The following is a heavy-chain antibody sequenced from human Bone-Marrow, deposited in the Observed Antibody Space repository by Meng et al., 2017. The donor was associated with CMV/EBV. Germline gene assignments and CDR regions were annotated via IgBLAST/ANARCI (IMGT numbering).Heavy chain of an antibody. CDR3: ARDRGSSEYYLDY. Sequence: GALKISCAASGFTVSSNYMSWVRQAPGKGLEWVSVIYSGGSTYYADSVKGRFTISRDNAKNSLYLQMHSLRAEDTAFYYCARDRGSSEYYLDYWGQGTLVTVSS. D-gene: IGHD1-26*01. CDR2: IYSGGST. CDR1: GFTVSSNY. V-gene: IGHV3-53*01. J-gene: IGHJ4*02.